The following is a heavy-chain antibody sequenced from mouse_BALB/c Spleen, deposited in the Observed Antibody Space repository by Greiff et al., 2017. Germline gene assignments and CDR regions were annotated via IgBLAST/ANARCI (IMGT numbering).Heavy chain of an antibody. J-gene: IGHJ3*01. CDR2: ISDGGSYT. D-gene: IGHD2-14*01. Sequence: EVHLVESGGGLVKPGGSLKLSCAASGFTFSDYYMYWVRQTPEKRLEWVATISDGGSYTYYPDSVKGRFTISRDNAKNNLYLQMSSLKSEDTAMYYCARDPRYDVWFAYWGQGTLVTVSA. CDR3: ARDPRYDVWFAY. CDR1: GFTFSDYY. V-gene: IGHV5-4*02.